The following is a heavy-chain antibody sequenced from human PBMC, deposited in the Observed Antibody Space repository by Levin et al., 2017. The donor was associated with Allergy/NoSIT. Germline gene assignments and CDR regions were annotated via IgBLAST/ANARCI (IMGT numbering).Heavy chain of an antibody. J-gene: IGHJ4*02. CDR2: ISAYNGNT. CDR1: GYTFTSYG. D-gene: IGHD2-15*01. CDR3: ARAFLGYCSGGSCYVDY. V-gene: IGHV1-18*01. Sequence: ASVKVSCKASGYTFTSYGISWVRQAPGQGLEWMGWISAYNGNTNYAQKLQGRVTMTTDTSTSTAYMELRSLRSDDTAVYYCARAFLGYCSGGSCYVDYWGQGTLVTVSS.